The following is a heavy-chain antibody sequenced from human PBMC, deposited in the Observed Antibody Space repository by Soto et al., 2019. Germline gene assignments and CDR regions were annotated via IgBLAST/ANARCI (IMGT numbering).Heavy chain of an antibody. CDR3: ARGRYCSGGSCLKEDYYYGMDV. Sequence: PSETLSLTCAVYGWSFSVYYWSWIRQPPGKGLEWIGEINHSGSTNYNPSLKSRVTISVDTSKNQFSLKLSSVTAADTAVYYCARGRYCSGGSCLKEDYYYGMDVWGQGTTVTVS. V-gene: IGHV4-34*01. CDR1: GWSFSVYY. CDR2: INHSGST. D-gene: IGHD2-15*01. J-gene: IGHJ6*02.